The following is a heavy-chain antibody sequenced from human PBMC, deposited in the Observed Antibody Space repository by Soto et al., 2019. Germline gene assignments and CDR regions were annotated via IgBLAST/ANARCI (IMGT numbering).Heavy chain of an antibody. CDR3: ARDPTGGDYWAGFQY. CDR1: GFSFSSHG. Sequence: QVQLVESGGDVVQPGRSLTLSCLASGFSFSSHGMHWIRQAPGKGLEWLAVISYDGGNKNYADSVRDRFTISRDNSKNRVFLQINSRRPEDTAVYFCARDPTGGDYWAGFQYWGQGTLVIVSS. D-gene: IGHD2-21*02. V-gene: IGHV3-30*03. J-gene: IGHJ4*02. CDR2: ISYDGGNK.